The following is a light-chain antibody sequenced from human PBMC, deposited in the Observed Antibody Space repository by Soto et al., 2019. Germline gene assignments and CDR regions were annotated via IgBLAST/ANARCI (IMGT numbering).Light chain of an antibody. J-gene: IGKJ4*01. V-gene: IGKV1-5*01. CDR1: QSISRW. CDR3: QQYSSLLT. CDR2: DAS. Sequence: DIQMTQSPSTLSASVGDRVTITYRASQSISRWLAWSQQKPGKAPKLLIYDASNLQSGVSSRFSGSGSGTEFTLTITSLQPDDFATYYCQQYSSLLTFGGGTKVEI.